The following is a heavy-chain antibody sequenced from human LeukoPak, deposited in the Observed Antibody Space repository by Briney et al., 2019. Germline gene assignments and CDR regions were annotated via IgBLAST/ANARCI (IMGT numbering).Heavy chain of an antibody. V-gene: IGHV1-2*02. CDR2: INPNSGGT. Sequence: ASVKVSCKASGYTFTGYYMHWVRQAPGQGLEWMGWINPNSGGTNYAQKFQDRVTMTRDTSISTAYMELSRLRSDDTAVYYCARGPAYYYDSRGAFDIWGQGTMVTVSS. CDR3: ARGPAYYYDSRGAFDI. D-gene: IGHD3-22*01. CDR1: GYTFTGYY. J-gene: IGHJ3*02.